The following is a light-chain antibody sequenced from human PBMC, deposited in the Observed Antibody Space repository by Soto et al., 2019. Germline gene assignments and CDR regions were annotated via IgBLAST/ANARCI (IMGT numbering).Light chain of an antibody. CDR3: QQLLSYTIT. CDR1: QGISSY. V-gene: IGKV1-9*01. J-gene: IGKJ5*01. CDR2: AAS. Sequence: DIQLTESPSFLSASVGYRVTITCWASQGISSYLAWYQQKPGKAPKFLIYAASTLQSGVPLRFSGIGSGTSFTLTLSRLKNEDFATYDRQQLLSYTITFSQGTRLEIK.